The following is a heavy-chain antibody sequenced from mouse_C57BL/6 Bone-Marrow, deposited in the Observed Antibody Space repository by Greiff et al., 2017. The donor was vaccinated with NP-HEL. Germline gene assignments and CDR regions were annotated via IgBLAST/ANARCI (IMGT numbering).Heavy chain of an antibody. CDR3: ARKRFYYGNYVDY. Sequence: QVQLKESGAELARPGASVKLSCKASGYTFTSYGISWVKQRTGQGLEWIGEIYPRSGNTYYNEKFKGKATLTADKSSSTAYMELRSLTSEDSAVYFCARKRFYYGNYVDYWGQGTTLTVSS. CDR2: IYPRSGNT. CDR1: GYTFTSYG. J-gene: IGHJ2*01. D-gene: IGHD2-1*01. V-gene: IGHV1-81*01.